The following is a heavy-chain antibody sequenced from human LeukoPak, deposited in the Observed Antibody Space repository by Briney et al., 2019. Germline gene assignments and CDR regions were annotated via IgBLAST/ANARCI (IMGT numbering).Heavy chain of an antibody. CDR3: ARVGFLEWFDAFDI. CDR2: ISSSSSTI. D-gene: IGHD3-3*01. J-gene: IGHJ3*02. CDR1: GFTFSSYS. V-gene: IGHV3-48*01. Sequence: GSLRLSCAASGFTFSSYSMNWVRQAPGKGLEWVSYISSSSSTIYYADSVKGRFTISRDNAKNSLYLQMNSLRAEDTAVYYCARVGFLEWFDAFDIWGQGTMVTVSS.